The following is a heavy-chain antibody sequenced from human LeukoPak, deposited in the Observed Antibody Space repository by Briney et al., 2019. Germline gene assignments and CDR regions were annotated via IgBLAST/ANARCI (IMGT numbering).Heavy chain of an antibody. CDR3: ARDQGGSPDY. J-gene: IGHJ4*02. Sequence: SETLSLTCTVSGGSISNYYWSWIRQPPGKGLEWIGYVYYSGNTDYNPSLKSRVTISVDTSKNQFSLKLSSVTAADTAVYYCARDQGGSPDYWGQGTLVTVSS. V-gene: IGHV4-59*01. CDR2: VYYSGNT. D-gene: IGHD3-16*01. CDR1: GGSISNYY.